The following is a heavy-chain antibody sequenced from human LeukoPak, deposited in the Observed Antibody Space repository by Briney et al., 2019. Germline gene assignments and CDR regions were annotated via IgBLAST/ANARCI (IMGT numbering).Heavy chain of an antibody. J-gene: IGHJ3*02. CDR3: ARDLGGEQQLVPENAFDI. CDR1: GCSISSYY. V-gene: IGHV4-59*12. D-gene: IGHD6-13*01. CDR2: IYYSGST. Sequence: SETLSLTCTVSGCSISSYYWSLIRQPPGKGLEWIGYIYYSGSTNYNPSLKSRVTISVDTSKNQFSLKLSSVTAADTAVYYCARDLGGEQQLVPENAFDIWGQGTMVTVSS.